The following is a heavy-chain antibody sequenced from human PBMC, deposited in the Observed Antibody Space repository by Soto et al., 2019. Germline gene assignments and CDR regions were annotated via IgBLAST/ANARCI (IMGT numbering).Heavy chain of an antibody. CDR3: ASSSTTVTASPGHRKPPRYFDY. Sequence: PGGSLRLSCAASGFTFSSYGMHWVRQAPGKGLEWVAVIWYDGSNKYYADSVKGRFTISRDNSKNTLYLQMNSLRAEDTAVYYCASSSTTVTASPGHRKPPRYFDYWGQGTLVTVSS. V-gene: IGHV3-33*01. CDR1: GFTFSSYG. CDR2: IWYDGSNK. D-gene: IGHD4-17*01. J-gene: IGHJ4*02.